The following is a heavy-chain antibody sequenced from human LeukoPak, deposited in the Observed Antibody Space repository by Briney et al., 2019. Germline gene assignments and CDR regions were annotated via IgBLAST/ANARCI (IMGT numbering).Heavy chain of an antibody. V-gene: IGHV4-39*01. J-gene: IGHJ5*02. CDR3: ARHGGYCSSTSCRRNWFDP. D-gene: IGHD2-2*03. CDR2: IYYSGST. CDR1: GGSISSSSYY. Sequence: SETLSLTCTVSGGSISSSSYYWGWIRQPPGKGLEWIGSIYYSGSTYYNPSLKSRVTISVDTSKNQFSPKLSSVTAADTAVYYCARHGGYCSSTSCRRNWFDPWGQGTLVTVSS.